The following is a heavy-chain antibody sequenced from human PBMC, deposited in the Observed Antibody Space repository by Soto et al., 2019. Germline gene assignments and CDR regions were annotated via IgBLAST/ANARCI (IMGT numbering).Heavy chain of an antibody. CDR1: GGSISSGGYY. Sequence: SETLSLTCTVSGGSISSGGYYWSWIRQPPGKGLEWIGYIYYSGSTYYNPSLKSRVTISVDTSKNQFSLKLSSVTAADTAVYYCARGSAVTYYFDYCGQGTLATVSS. D-gene: IGHD4-4*01. J-gene: IGHJ4*02. CDR2: IYYSGST. CDR3: ARGSAVTYYFDY. V-gene: IGHV4-30-4*08.